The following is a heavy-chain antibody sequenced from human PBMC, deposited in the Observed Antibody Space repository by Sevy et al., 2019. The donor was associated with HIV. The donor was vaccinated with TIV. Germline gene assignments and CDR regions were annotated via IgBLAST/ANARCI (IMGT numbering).Heavy chain of an antibody. Sequence: GGSLRLSCAASGFTFSSYSMNWVRQAPGKGLEWVSYISGSGSTIYYAGSVKGRLTLSRKNAEISLYLQMNGLRAEDTAVYYCARLSGYSSSWSYFDYWGQGTLVTVSS. CDR2: ISGSGSTI. D-gene: IGHD6-13*01. CDR1: GFTFSSYS. V-gene: IGHV3-48*01. CDR3: ARLSGYSSSWSYFDY. J-gene: IGHJ4*02.